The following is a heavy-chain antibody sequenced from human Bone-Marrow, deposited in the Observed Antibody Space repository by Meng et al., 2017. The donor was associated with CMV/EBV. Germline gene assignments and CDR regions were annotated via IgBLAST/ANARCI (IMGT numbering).Heavy chain of an antibody. V-gene: IGHV3-11*04. D-gene: IGHD1-1*01. CDR2: ISWDGGST. Sequence: GESLKISCAASGFTFSDYYMSWIRQAPGKGLEWVSLISWDGGSTYYADSVKGRFTISRDNAKNSLYLQMNSLRAEDSAVYYCARDSRRTDWGQGTLVTVSS. J-gene: IGHJ4*02. CDR3: ARDSRRTD. CDR1: GFTFSDYY.